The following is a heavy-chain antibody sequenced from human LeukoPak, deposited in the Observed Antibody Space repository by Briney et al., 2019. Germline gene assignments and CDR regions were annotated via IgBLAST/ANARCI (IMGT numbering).Heavy chain of an antibody. J-gene: IGHJ4*02. Sequence: GGSLRLSCAAAGFTFSSYSMNWVRQAPGKGLEWVSYISRSSSTIHYADSVKGRFTISRDSTKNTLYLQMNSLRAEDTAVYYCAKGHGCSWYPDFDYWGQGTLVTVSS. D-gene: IGHD6-13*01. CDR3: AKGHGCSWYPDFDY. CDR1: GFTFSSYS. V-gene: IGHV3-48*01. CDR2: ISRSSSTI.